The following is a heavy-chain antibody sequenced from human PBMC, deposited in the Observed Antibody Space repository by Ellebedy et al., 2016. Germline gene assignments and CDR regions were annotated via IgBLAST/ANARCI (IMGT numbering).Heavy chain of an antibody. D-gene: IGHD2-2*01. J-gene: IGHJ5*02. CDR2: INWNGGST. CDR1: GFTFDDYG. V-gene: IGHV3-20*01. CDR3: ARGALSPAAQNWFDP. Sequence: GESLKISXAASGFTFDDYGMSWVRQAPGKGLEWVSGINWNGGSTRYADSVKGRFTISRDNAKNSLYLQMNSLRAEDTALYHCARGALSPAAQNWFDPWGQGTLVTVSS.